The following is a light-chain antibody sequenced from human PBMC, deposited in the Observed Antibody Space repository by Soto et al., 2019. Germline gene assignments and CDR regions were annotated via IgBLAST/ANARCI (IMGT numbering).Light chain of an antibody. Sequence: EIVLTQSPATLYLSPGERATVSCRASQSVSRYLAWYQQKPGQAPRLLIYDASNRATGIPARFSGSGSGTDFTLTISSLEPEDFAVYYCQQRSSWPTFGQGTKLEIK. J-gene: IGKJ2*01. CDR2: DAS. CDR1: QSVSRY. CDR3: QQRSSWPT. V-gene: IGKV3-11*01.